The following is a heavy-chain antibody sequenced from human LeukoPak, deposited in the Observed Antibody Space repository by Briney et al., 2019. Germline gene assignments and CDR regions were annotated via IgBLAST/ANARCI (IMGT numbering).Heavy chain of an antibody. CDR1: GGSISSGGYY. CDR3: ARERYSSGWYYNWFDP. CDR2: IYYSGST. Sequence: PSQTLSLTCTVSGGSISSGGYYWSWIRQHPGKGLEWIGYIYYSGSTYYNPSPKSRVTISVDTSKNQFSLKLSSVTAADTAVYYCARERYSSGWYYNWFDPWGQGTLVTVSS. J-gene: IGHJ5*02. V-gene: IGHV4-31*03. D-gene: IGHD6-19*01.